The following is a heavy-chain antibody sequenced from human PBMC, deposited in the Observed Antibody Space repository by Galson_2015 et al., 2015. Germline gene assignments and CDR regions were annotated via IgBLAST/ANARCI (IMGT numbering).Heavy chain of an antibody. D-gene: IGHD6-19*01. V-gene: IGHV3-53*01. Sequence: SLRLSCAASGFSVNSDYISWVRQAPGKGLEWVSIIYSETTTYYADSVMGRFTISRDNSRKTVHLQMDRLRGDDTAVYYCARVAGQLPYYYGMDLWGQGTTVTVSS. J-gene: IGHJ6*02. CDR2: IYSETTT. CDR1: GFSVNSDY. CDR3: ARVAGQLPYYYGMDL.